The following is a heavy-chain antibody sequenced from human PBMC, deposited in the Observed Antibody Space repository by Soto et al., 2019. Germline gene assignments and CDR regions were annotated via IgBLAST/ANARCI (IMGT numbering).Heavy chain of an antibody. J-gene: IGHJ4*02. CDR3: ARWDYGVYARFDY. Sequence: QVQLVQSGAEVKKSGASVKVSCKASGYTFTSHDINWVRQATGQGLEWMGWMNPNSGNTGYAQKFQGRVTMTSNTYISTAYTELSSLRSEDTAVYYCARWDYGVYARFDYWGQGTLVTVSS. D-gene: IGHD4-17*01. V-gene: IGHV1-8*01. CDR2: MNPNSGNT. CDR1: GYTFTSHD.